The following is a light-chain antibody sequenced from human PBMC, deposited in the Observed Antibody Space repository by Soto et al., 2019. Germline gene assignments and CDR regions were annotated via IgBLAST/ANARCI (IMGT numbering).Light chain of an antibody. CDR3: QQYNNWPPMYT. CDR2: GAS. J-gene: IGKJ2*01. CDR1: QSITKF. V-gene: IGKV3-15*01. Sequence: EIVLTQSPATLSLSPGDGATLSCRASQSITKFLAWYQQKPGQAPRLLIYGASTRATGIPARFSGSGSGTEFTLTISSLQSEDFAVYYCQQYNNWPPMYTFGQGTKLEIK.